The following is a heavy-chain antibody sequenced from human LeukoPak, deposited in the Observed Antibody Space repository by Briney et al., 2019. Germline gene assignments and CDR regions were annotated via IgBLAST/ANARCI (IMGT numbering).Heavy chain of an antibody. D-gene: IGHD5-12*01. J-gene: IGHJ3*02. CDR3: AMNSCYDGGDAFDI. CDR1: GFTFSSYS. Sequence: PGGSLRLSCAASGFTFSSYSMNWVRQAPGKGLEWVSSISSSSSYIYYADSVKGRFTISRDNAKNSLYLQMNSLRAEDTAVYYCAMNSCYDGGDAFDIWGQGTMVTVSS. V-gene: IGHV3-21*01. CDR2: ISSSSSYI.